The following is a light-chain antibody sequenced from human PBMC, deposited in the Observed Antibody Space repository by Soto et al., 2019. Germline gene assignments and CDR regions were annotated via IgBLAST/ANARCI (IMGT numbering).Light chain of an antibody. V-gene: IGKV3-20*01. CDR1: QTVTSNY. Sequence: IVWTQSASTLSLSPGERATLSCRASQTVTSNYLAWYQQKPGQAPRLLFFGACIRATGLPDRFSGGGSGTEFTLTISSLQPDVGATYYCQHYNSYSEALGQGTKV. J-gene: IGKJ1*01. CDR2: GAC. CDR3: QHYNSYSEA.